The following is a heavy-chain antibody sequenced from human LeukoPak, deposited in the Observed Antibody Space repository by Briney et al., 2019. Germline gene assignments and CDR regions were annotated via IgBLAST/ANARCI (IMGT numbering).Heavy chain of an antibody. V-gene: IGHV3-23*01. CDR3: AKSAGSGTYLLGD. Sequence: GGSLRLSCAASGFTFSSYAMSWVRQAPGKGPEWVSGIRGSGGSTYYADSVKGRFTISRDNSKNTLYLQMNSLGAEDTAVYYCAKSAGSGTYLLGDWGQGTLVTVSS. D-gene: IGHD3-10*01. J-gene: IGHJ4*02. CDR2: IRGSGGST. CDR1: GFTFSSYA.